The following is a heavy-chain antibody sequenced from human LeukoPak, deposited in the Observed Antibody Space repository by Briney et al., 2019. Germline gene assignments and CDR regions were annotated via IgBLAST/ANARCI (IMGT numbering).Heavy chain of an antibody. D-gene: IGHD3-3*01. CDR2: INPNSGGT. CDR1: GYTFTDYY. CDR3: ARLVYDFWSGYPDY. Sequence: ASVKVSCKASGYTFTDYYMHWVRQAPGQGLEWMGWINPNSGGTNYAQNFQGRVTMTRDTSISTAFLQWSSLKASDSAMYYCARLVYDFWSGYPDYWGQGTLATVSS. J-gene: IGHJ4*02. V-gene: IGHV1-2*02.